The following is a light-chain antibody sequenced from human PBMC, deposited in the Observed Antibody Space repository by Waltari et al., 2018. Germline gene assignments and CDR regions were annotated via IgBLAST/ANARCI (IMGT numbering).Light chain of an antibody. Sequence: DIVLTQSPGTLSLSPGERASLSCRANQSITTNYLTWYQQIPCQAPRVLIYHASTRANGIPDRFSGSGSGTDFTLTISRLEPEDFAVYYCQKYGSTPRPFGGGTKVEIK. J-gene: IGKJ4*01. CDR1: QSITTNY. CDR3: QKYGSTPRP. V-gene: IGKV3-20*01. CDR2: HAS.